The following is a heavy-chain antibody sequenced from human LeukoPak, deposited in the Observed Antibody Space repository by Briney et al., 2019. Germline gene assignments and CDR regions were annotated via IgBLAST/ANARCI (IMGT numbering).Heavy chain of an antibody. V-gene: IGHV1-8*01. CDR3: ARVDSSGPIDY. D-gene: IGHD3-22*01. J-gene: IGHJ4*02. CDR2: MNPNSGNT. Sequence: ASVKVSCKASGYTFTSYDINWVRQATGQGLEWMGWMNPNSGNTGYAQKFQGGATMTRNTSISTAYMELSSLRSEDTAVYYCARVDSSGPIDYWGQGTLVTVSS. CDR1: GYTFTSYD.